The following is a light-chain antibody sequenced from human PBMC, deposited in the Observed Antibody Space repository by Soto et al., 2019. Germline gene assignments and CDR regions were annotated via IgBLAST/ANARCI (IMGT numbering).Light chain of an antibody. CDR3: QQSYTIPYT. V-gene: IGKV1-39*01. CDR2: GAS. CDR1: QGIGSD. J-gene: IGKJ2*01. Sequence: DIQLTQSPSFLSASVGDRVTITCRASQGIGSDLVWYQQKPVKAPKLLIYGASTLQSGVPSRLSGSGSGTDFTLTISSLQPEDFATYYCQQSYTIPYTFGQGTKLEIK.